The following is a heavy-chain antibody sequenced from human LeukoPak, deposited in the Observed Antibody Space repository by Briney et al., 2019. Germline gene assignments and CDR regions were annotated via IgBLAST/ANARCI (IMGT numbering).Heavy chain of an antibody. D-gene: IGHD5-24*01. CDR1: GFTFSSYT. V-gene: IGHV3-21*01. Sequence: GGSLRLSCAASGFTFSSYTMNWVRQAPGKGLEWVSSIRSSSSYIYYADSVKGRFTISRDNAKNSLNLQMNSLRAEDTAVYYCARDGWLDYWGQGTLVTVSS. CDR3: ARDGWLDY. J-gene: IGHJ4*02. CDR2: IRSSSSYI.